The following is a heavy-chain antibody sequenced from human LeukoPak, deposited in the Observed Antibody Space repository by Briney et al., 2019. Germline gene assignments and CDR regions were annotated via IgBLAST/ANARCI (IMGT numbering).Heavy chain of an antibody. J-gene: IGHJ4*02. Sequence: GGSLRLSCAASGFTFSRLAMTWVRQAPGKGLEWVSTISASGPYYADAVRGRFTISRDNSRNTLSLQMDSLRAEDTAVYFCARRRVTTYFDYWGQGTLVTVSS. V-gene: IGHV3-23*01. CDR3: ARRRVTTYFDY. D-gene: IGHD1/OR15-1a*01. CDR1: GFTFSRLA. CDR2: ISASGP.